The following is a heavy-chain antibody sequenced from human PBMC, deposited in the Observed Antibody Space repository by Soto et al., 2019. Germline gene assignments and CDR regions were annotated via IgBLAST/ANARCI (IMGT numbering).Heavy chain of an antibody. J-gene: IGHJ1*01. CDR3: TKGVVVITSYFQH. CDR1: GFTLSSYS. V-gene: IGHV3-30*18. CDR2: ISYDESNK. Sequence: GGAPRLSCAASGFTLSSYSMNLVRPGPGKGLEWVAVISYDESNKYYADSVKGRFTISRDNSKNTLYLQMNSLRAEDTAVCYCTKGVVVITSYFQHWGQGTLVTVSS. D-gene: IGHD3-22*01.